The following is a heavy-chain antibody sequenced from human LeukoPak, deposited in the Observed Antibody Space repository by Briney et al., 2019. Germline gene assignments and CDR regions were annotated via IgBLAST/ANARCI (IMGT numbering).Heavy chain of an antibody. J-gene: IGHJ5*02. CDR2: INPNSGGT. Sequence: ASVKVSCKASGYIFTGYYLHWVRQAPGQGLEWMGWINPNSGGTNYAQKFQGRVTMTRDTSISTAYMELSRPRSDDTAVYYCAKAHGTYYYDSSGRNWFDPWGQGTLVTVSS. D-gene: IGHD3-22*01. V-gene: IGHV1-2*02. CDR1: GYIFTGYY. CDR3: AKAHGTYYYDSSGRNWFDP.